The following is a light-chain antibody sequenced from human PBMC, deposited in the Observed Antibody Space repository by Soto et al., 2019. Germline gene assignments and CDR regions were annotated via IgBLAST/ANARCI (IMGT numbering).Light chain of an antibody. CDR3: SSFTTGSTYV. CDR1: SSDVGADIF. Sequence: QSVLTQPASVSGSPGQSITISCTGTSSDVGADIFVSWYQQHPGKVPKLMIYTVSSRPSGVSQRFSGSKSGNTASLTISGLQAEDEADYYCSSFTTGSTYVFGTGTKV. V-gene: IGLV2-14*01. CDR2: TVS. J-gene: IGLJ1*01.